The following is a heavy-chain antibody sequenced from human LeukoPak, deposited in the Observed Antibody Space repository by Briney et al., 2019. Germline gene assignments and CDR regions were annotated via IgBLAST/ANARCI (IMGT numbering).Heavy chain of an antibody. CDR2: ISSSSSYI. J-gene: IGHJ4*02. D-gene: IGHD3-10*01. CDR1: GFIFSGYS. V-gene: IGHV3-21*01. CDR3: ARSSYYYGSGRGDY. Sequence: GGSLRLSCAASGFIFSGYSVNWVRQAPGKGLEWVSSISSSSSYIYYADSVKGRFTISRDNAKNSLYLQMNSLRAEDTAVYYCARSSYYYGSGRGDYWGQGALVTVSS.